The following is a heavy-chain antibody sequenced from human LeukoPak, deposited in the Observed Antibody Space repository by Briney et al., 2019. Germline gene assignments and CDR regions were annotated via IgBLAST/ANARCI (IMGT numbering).Heavy chain of an antibody. D-gene: IGHD3-3*01. Sequence: SETLSLTCTVSGGTINNYYWNWIRQTPGKGLEWIGYVYYTGSTYYNPSLTSRVTISVDTSKNQFSLKLSSVTAADTAVYYCARVTGLLSPYFDYWGQGTLVTVSS. CDR2: VYYTGST. CDR3: ARVTGLLSPYFDY. J-gene: IGHJ4*02. CDR1: GGTINNYY. V-gene: IGHV4-59*01.